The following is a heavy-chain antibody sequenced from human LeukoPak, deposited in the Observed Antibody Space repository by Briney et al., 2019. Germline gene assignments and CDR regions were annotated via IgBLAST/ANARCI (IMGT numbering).Heavy chain of an antibody. Sequence: PGGSLRLSCAASGFTVSSNYMSWVRQAPGKGLEWVSVIYSGGSTYYADSVKGRFTISRDNSKNTLYFQMNSLRAEDTAVYYCARHYCSGGSCYAPDWFDPWGQGTLVTVSS. D-gene: IGHD2-15*01. CDR2: IYSGGST. CDR1: GFTVSSNY. V-gene: IGHV3-53*01. CDR3: ARHYCSGGSCYAPDWFDP. J-gene: IGHJ5*02.